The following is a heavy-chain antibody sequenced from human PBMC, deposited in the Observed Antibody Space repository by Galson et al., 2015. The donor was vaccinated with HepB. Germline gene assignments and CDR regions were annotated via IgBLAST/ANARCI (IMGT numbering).Heavy chain of an antibody. J-gene: IGHJ3*02. V-gene: IGHV3-30-3*01. D-gene: IGHD3-22*01. Sequence: SLRLSCAASGFTFSSYAMHWVRQAPGKGLEWVAVISYDGSNKYYADSVKGRFTISRDNSKNTLYLQMNSLRAEDTAVYYCARVSDSSGYYPLDAFDIWGQGTMVTVSS. CDR1: GFTFSSYA. CDR2: ISYDGSNK. CDR3: ARVSDSSGYYPLDAFDI.